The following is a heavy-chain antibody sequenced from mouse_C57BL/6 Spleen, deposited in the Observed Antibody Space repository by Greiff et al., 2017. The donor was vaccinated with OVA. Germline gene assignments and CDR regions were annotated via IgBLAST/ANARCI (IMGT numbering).Heavy chain of an antibody. V-gene: IGHV1-81*01. D-gene: IGHD1-1*01. CDR3: ARPPYYYGSISRYVDV. CDR2: IYPRSGNT. Sequence: VQLQQSGAELARPGASVKLSCKASGYTFTSYGISWVKQRTGQGLEWIGEIYPRSGNTYYNEQFKGKATLTADKSSSTSYMELRSLTSEDSAVYFCARPPYYYGSISRYVDVWGTGTTVTVSS. CDR1: GYTFTSYG. J-gene: IGHJ1*03.